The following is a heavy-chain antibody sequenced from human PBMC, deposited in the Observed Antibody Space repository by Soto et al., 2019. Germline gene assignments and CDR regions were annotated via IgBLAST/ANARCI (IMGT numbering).Heavy chain of an antibody. J-gene: IGHJ1*01. CDR3: ARDQPHSSVWWEYFQH. CDR2: IWYDGSNK. D-gene: IGHD6-19*01. Sequence: QVQLVESGGGVVQPGRSLRLSCAASGFTFSSYGMHWVRQAPGKGLEWVAVIWYDGSNKYYADSVKGRFTISRDNSKNTLYLQMNRLRAEDTAVYYCARDQPHSSVWWEYFQHWGQGTLVTVSS. V-gene: IGHV3-33*01. CDR1: GFTFSSYG.